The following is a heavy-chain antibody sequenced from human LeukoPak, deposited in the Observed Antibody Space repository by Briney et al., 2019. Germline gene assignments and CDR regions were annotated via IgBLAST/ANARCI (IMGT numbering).Heavy chain of an antibody. Sequence: PSETLSLTCTVSGVSISTYYWSWIRQSPAKGLDWIGYIHYSGSTNYNPSLTSRVTISVDTSKNQFSLKLSSVTAADTAVYHCAGLDAAAGRYLQFFYWGQGTLVTVSS. D-gene: IGHD5-24*01. CDR3: AGLDAAAGRYLQFFY. V-gene: IGHV4-59*08. CDR1: GVSISTYY. CDR2: IHYSGST. J-gene: IGHJ4*02.